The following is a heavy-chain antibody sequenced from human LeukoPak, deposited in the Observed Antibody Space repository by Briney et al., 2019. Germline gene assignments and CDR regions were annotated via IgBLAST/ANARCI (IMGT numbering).Heavy chain of an antibody. D-gene: IGHD2-15*01. V-gene: IGHV3-30-3*01. J-gene: IGHJ4*02. Sequence: GGSLRLSCAASGFAFSDSVMHWVRQAPGKGLEWVAGISSDGNDKHYADSVKGRFIVSRDDSETTLYLQMNSLRAEDTAVYYCARDFGGLVAASDYWGQGTLVTVSS. CDR1: GFAFSDSV. CDR3: ARDFGGLVAASDY. CDR2: ISSDGNDK.